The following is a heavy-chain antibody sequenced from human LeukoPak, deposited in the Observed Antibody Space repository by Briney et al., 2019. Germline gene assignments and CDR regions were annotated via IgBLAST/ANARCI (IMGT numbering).Heavy chain of an antibody. CDR2: INHSGST. CDR1: GGSFSGYY. Sequence: SETLSLTCAVYGGSFSGYYWSWIRQPPGKGLEWIGEINHSGSTNYNPSLKSRVTISVDTSKNQFSLQLNSVTPEDTAVYYCARGPTNWFDPWGQGTLVTVSS. CDR3: ARGPTNWFDP. J-gene: IGHJ5*02. D-gene: IGHD1-26*01. V-gene: IGHV4-34*01.